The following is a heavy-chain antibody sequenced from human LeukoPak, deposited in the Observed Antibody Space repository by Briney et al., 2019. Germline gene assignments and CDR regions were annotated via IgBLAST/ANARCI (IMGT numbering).Heavy chain of an antibody. CDR2: IWYDGSNK. Sequence: PGGSLRLSCAASGFTFSSYGMHWVRQAPGKGLEWVAVIWYDGSNKYYADSVKGRFTISRDNSKNTLYLQMNSLRAEDTAVYYCARDRTNAGWPFDYWGQGTLVTVSS. V-gene: IGHV3-33*01. CDR3: ARDRTNAGWPFDY. J-gene: IGHJ4*02. D-gene: IGHD1-1*01. CDR1: GFTFSSYG.